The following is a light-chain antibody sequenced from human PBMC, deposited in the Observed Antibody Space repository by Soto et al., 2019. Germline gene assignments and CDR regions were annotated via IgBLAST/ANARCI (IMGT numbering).Light chain of an antibody. CDR2: DVP. CDR3: SSYTNKDTLL. J-gene: IGLJ3*02. Sequence: QSALTQPASVSGSPGQSITISCTGTSSYVGGYDHVSWYQQHPGKAPKLIIYDVPVRPSGISPRFSGSKSDNTASLAVSGLHPEDEADYYCSSYTNKDTLLFGGGTKLTVL. CDR1: SSYVGGYDH. V-gene: IGLV2-14*03.